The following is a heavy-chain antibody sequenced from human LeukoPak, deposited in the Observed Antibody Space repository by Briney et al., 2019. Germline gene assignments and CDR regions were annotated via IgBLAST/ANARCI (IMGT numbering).Heavy chain of an antibody. CDR1: GGSFSGYY. Sequence: EPSETLSLTCAVYGGSFSGYYWSRIRQPPGKGLEWIGEINPSGSTNYNPSLKSRVTISVDTSKNQSSLKLSSVTAADTAVYYCARRTVHNYYYYYMDVWGKGTTVTVSS. CDR2: INPSGST. J-gene: IGHJ6*03. CDR3: ARRTVHNYYYYYMDV. D-gene: IGHD4-17*01. V-gene: IGHV4-34*01.